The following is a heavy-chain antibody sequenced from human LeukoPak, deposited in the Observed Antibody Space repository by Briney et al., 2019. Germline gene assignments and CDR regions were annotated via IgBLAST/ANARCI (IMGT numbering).Heavy chain of an antibody. CDR1: GYTFTGYY. Sequence: ASVKVSCKASGYTFTGYYMHWVRQAPGQGLEWMGWINPNSGGTNYAQKFQGRVTMTRDTSTSTVYMELSSLRSEDTAVYYCARELTAILHFDYWGQGTLVTVSS. CDR3: ARELTAILHFDY. CDR2: INPNSGGT. J-gene: IGHJ4*02. D-gene: IGHD5-18*01. V-gene: IGHV1-2*02.